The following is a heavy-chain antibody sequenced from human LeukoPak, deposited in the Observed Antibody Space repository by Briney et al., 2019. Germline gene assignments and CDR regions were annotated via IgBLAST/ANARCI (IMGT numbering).Heavy chain of an antibody. V-gene: IGHV1-2*04. Sequence: GASVKVSCKASGYTLTGYYMHWGRQAPGQGLEWMVWINPNSGGTNYAQKFQGWVTMTRETSISTAYMELSRLRSDDTDVYYCARAGRLVCSSTSCARRGYGMDVWGKGTTVTVSS. CDR1: GYTLTGYY. CDR3: ARAGRLVCSSTSCARRGYGMDV. CDR2: INPNSGGT. D-gene: IGHD2-2*01. J-gene: IGHJ6*04.